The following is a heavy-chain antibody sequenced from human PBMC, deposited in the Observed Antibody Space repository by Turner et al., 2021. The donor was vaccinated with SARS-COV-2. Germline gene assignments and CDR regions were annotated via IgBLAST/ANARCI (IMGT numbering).Heavy chain of an antibody. CDR2: IIPFFDTT. CDR3: ARFTAYDSSGSTFDY. D-gene: IGHD3-22*01. J-gene: IGHJ4*02. CDR1: GGTFSSYA. Sequence: QVQLVQSGAEVKKTGSSVKVSCKASGGTFSSYAISWVRQAPGQGLEWMGGIIPFFDTTNYAQKFQGRVTITADESTSTAYMELSSLRSEDTAVYYCARFTAYDSSGSTFDYWGQGTLVTVSS. V-gene: IGHV1-69*01.